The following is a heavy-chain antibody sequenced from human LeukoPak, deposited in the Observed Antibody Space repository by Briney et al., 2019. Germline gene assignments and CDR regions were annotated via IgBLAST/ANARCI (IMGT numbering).Heavy chain of an antibody. D-gene: IGHD5-18*01. J-gene: IGHJ4*02. Sequence: GGSLRLSCAASGFTFSSYWISWVRQAPGKGLEWVANIKQHGSEKFYVDSVKGRFTISRDNAKNSLYLQMNSLRAEDTAVYYCARYHRYSYGLFDYWGQGTLVTVSS. CDR2: IKQHGSEK. CDR1: GFTFSSYW. V-gene: IGHV3-7*01. CDR3: ARYHRYSYGLFDY.